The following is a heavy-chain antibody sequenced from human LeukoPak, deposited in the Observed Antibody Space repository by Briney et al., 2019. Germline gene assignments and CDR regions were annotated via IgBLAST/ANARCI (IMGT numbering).Heavy chain of an antibody. D-gene: IGHD2-2*02. CDR2: IYGGGKT. CDR3: ARDKALYCTTTNCYSGGWFDP. Sequence: GGSLRLSCAASEFTVSNNYMTWVRQAPGKGLEWLSFIYGGGKTYYADSVKGRFTISRDDSKNTLYLQMNSLRAEDTAVYYCARDKALYCTTTNCYSGGWFDPWGQGTLVTVSS. V-gene: IGHV3-66*01. J-gene: IGHJ5*02. CDR1: EFTVSNNY.